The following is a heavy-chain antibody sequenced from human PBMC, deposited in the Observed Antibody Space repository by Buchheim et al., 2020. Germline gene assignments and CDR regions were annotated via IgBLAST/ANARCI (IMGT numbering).Heavy chain of an antibody. CDR3: ARENVVDGGNYVPYFDY. Sequence: QVQLRESGPGLVRPSETLSLTCRVSADSFSGYYWSWLRQSPGKRLEWVGYVYFTGSTTYNPALKSRVIISLDTSRKQVSLRLSSVTAADTAVYYCARENVVDGGNYVPYFDYWGQG. V-gene: IGHV4-59*01. CDR1: ADSFSGYY. D-gene: IGHD2-21*01. J-gene: IGHJ4*02. CDR2: VYFTGST.